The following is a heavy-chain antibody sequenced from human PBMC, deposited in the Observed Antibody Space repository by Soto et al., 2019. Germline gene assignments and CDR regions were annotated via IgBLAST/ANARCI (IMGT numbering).Heavy chain of an antibody. V-gene: IGHV3-30-3*01. CDR2: ISYDGSNK. Sequence: QVQLVESGGGVVQPGRSLRLSCAASGFTFSSYAMHWVRQAPGKGLEWVAVISYDGSNKYYADSVKGRFTISRDNSKNXLXLXTNSLRAEDTAVYYCARDQAVTTSGKVVVVITTPDYWGQGTLVTVSS. J-gene: IGHJ4*02. CDR3: ARDQAVTTSGKVVVVITTPDY. D-gene: IGHD3-22*01. CDR1: GFTFSSYA.